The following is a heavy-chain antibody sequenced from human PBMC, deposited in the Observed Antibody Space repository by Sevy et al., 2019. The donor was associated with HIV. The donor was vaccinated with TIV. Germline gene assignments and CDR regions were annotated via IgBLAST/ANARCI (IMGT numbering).Heavy chain of an antibody. Sequence: GSLRLSCTVSGFIFSNFAMHWVRQAPGKGLEWVAVTSYDGSHKYNADSVKGRFTVSRDNSRNILSLEMSSLTRDDTAVYYCARGENDDEFFHYWGQGTLVTVSS. CDR1: GFIFSNFA. D-gene: IGHD1-26*01. J-gene: IGHJ1*01. V-gene: IGHV3-30*04. CDR3: ARGENDDEFFHY. CDR2: TSYDGSHK.